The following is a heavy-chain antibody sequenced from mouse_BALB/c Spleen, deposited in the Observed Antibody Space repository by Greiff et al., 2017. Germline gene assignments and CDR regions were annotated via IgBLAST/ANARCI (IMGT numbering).Heavy chain of an antibody. CDR2: INPGSGGT. Sequence: VMLVESGAELVRPGTSVKVSCKASGYAFTNYLIEWVKQRPGQGLEWIGVINPGSGGTNYNEKFKGKATLTADKSSSTAYMQLSSLTSDDSAVYFCARRDYYGSWFAYWGQGTLVTVSA. CDR3: ARRDYYGSWFAY. CDR1: GYAFTNYL. V-gene: IGHV1-54*01. J-gene: IGHJ3*01. D-gene: IGHD1-2*01.